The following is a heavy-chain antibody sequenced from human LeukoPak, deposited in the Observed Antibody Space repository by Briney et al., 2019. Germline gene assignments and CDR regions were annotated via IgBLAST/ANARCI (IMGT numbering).Heavy chain of an antibody. CDR1: GYTFTSYG. V-gene: IGHV1-18*01. J-gene: IGHJ5*02. CDR3: ARDPPPLYSSSWLGRFDP. CDR2: ISAYNGNT. Sequence: ASVKVSCKASGYTFTSYGISWVRQAPGQGLEWMGWISAYNGNTNYAQKLQGRVTMTTDTSTSTAYMELRSLRSDDTAVYYCARDPPPLYSSSWLGRFDPWGQGTLVTVSS. D-gene: IGHD6-13*01.